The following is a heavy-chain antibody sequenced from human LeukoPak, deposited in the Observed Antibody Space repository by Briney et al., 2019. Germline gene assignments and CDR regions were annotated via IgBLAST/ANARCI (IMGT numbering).Heavy chain of an antibody. D-gene: IGHD5-12*01. V-gene: IGHV3-21*04. CDR2: ISSSSSYI. CDR3: AKDIGDIVATMGFDY. J-gene: IGHJ4*02. CDR1: GFTFSSYS. Sequence: GGSLRLSCAASGFTFSSYSMNWVRQAPGKGLEWVSSISSSSSYIYYADSVKGRFTISRDNSKNSLYLQMNSLRTEDTALYYCAKDIGDIVATMGFDYWGQGTLVTVSS.